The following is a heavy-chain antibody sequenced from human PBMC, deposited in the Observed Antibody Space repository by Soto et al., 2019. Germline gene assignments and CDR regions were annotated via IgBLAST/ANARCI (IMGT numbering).Heavy chain of an antibody. CDR1: GFTFSSYS. V-gene: IGHV3-64*01. CDR3: ARMASSGYSFDY. CDR2: ISSNGGST. J-gene: IGHJ4*02. D-gene: IGHD3-22*01. Sequence: TGGSLRLSCAASGFTFSSYSMHWVRQAPGKGLEYVSAISSNGGSTYYANSVKGRFTISRDNSKNTLYLQMGSLRAEDMAVYYCARMASSGYSFDYWGQGTLVTVSS.